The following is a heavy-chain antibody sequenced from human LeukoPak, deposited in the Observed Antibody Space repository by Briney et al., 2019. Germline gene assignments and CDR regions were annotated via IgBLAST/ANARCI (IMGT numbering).Heavy chain of an antibody. CDR3: ARVFIVGSRSVFDF. V-gene: IGHV3-7*01. Sequence: GGSLRLSCAASGFTFSNYWMSWVRLAPGKGLEWVANIRQDGSEKYYVDSVEGRFTISRGNAKNLLSLQMNSLRAEDTAVYHCARVFIVGSRSVFDFWGQGTLVTVSS. CDR1: GFTFSNYW. D-gene: IGHD2-21*01. CDR2: IRQDGSEK. J-gene: IGHJ4*02.